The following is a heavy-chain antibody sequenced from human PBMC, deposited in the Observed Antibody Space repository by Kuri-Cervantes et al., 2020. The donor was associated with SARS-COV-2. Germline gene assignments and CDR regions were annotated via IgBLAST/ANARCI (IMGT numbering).Heavy chain of an antibody. Sequence: SVKVSCKVSGYTFTYRYLHWVRQAPGQALEWMGWITPFNGSTSYAQKFQGRVTMTRDTSTSTVYMELSSLRSEGTAVYYCARELGDEGYYDFWSGTKYYYYYMDVWGKGTTVTVSS. J-gene: IGHJ6*03. CDR1: GYTFTYRY. CDR3: ARELGDEGYYDFWSGTKYYYYYMDV. CDR2: ITPFNGST. D-gene: IGHD3-3*01. V-gene: IGHV1-45*02.